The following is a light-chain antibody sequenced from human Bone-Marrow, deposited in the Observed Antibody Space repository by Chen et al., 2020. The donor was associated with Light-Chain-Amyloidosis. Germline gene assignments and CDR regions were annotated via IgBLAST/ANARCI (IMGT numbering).Light chain of an antibody. J-gene: IGLJ2*01. CDR1: DLPTKY. CDR3: QSADSSGTYEVI. Sequence: VSPGQTARITCSGDDLPTKYAYWYQQKPGQAPVLVIHRDTERPSGISERFSGTSSGTTATLTISGVQAEDEADYHCQSADSSGTYEVIFGGGTKLTVL. V-gene: IGLV3-25*03. CDR2: RDT.